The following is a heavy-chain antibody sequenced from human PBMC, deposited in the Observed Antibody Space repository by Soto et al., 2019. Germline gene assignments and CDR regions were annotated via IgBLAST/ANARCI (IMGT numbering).Heavy chain of an antibody. V-gene: IGHV1-18*01. CDR1: GYNFTSYD. Sequence: QVQLVQSGAEVKKPGASVKVSCKASGYNFTSYDISWVRQAPGQGLEWMGWISTYNGNTNYAQKLQGRVTMTTDTSTSTAYMELRSLRSDDTAVYYCARGFRVAATRWWFDPWGQGTLVTVSS. CDR2: ISTYNGNT. D-gene: IGHD2-15*01. CDR3: ARGFRVAATRWWFDP. J-gene: IGHJ5*02.